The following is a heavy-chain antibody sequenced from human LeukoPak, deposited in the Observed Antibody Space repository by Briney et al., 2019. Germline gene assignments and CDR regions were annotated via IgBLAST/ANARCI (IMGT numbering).Heavy chain of an antibody. J-gene: IGHJ4*02. CDR2: IWYDGSNK. D-gene: IGHD6-13*01. Sequence: AGGSLRLSCAASGFTFSSYGMHWVRQAPGKGLEWVAVIWYDGSNKYYADSVKGRFTISRDNSKNTLYLQMNSLRAEDTAVYYCAKAQELSLYFFDYWGQGTLATVSS. V-gene: IGHV3-33*06. CDR1: GFTFSSYG. CDR3: AKAQELSLYFFDY.